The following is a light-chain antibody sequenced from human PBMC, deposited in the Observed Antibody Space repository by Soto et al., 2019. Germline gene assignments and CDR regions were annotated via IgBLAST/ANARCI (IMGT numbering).Light chain of an antibody. V-gene: IGKV1-17*01. CDR2: AAS. CDR1: QDIRNE. CDR3: QQLNSYPLT. J-gene: IGKJ4*01. Sequence: IQMTQSPSSLSASVGDRVTITCRASQDIRNELGWYQQKPGKAPKLLIYAASTLQSGVPSRFSGSGSGTEFTLTISSLQPEDFATYYCQQLNSYPLTFGGGTKVDIK.